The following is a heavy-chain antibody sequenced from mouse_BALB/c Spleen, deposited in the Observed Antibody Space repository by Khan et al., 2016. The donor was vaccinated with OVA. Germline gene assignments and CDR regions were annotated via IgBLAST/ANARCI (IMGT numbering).Heavy chain of an antibody. J-gene: IGHJ2*01. CDR2: TNPTNGRT. CDR3: ARIKKIVATYFDY. D-gene: IGHD1-1*01. Sequence: QVQLQQPGAELVKAGASVKMSCKASGYTFTSYWMHWVKQRLGQGLEWFAETNPTNGRTYYNEKFKSKATLTVEKSSSTAYMLLSGPTFEDSVVYYCARIKKIVATYFDYWGQGTTLTGSS. V-gene: IGHV1S81*02. CDR1: GYTFTSYW.